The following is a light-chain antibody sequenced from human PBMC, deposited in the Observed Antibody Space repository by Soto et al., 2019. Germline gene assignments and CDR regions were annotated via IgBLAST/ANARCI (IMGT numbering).Light chain of an antibody. CDR3: CSYAGSPYV. V-gene: IGLV2-11*01. CDR2: DVS. Sequence: QSALTQPRSVSGSPGQSVAISRTGTSSDVGDYNYVSWYQQHPGKAPKVMIYDVSKRPSGVPDRFSGSKSGNTASLTISGLQAEDEADYYCCSYAGSPYVFGTGTKVTVL. J-gene: IGLJ1*01. CDR1: SSDVGDYNY.